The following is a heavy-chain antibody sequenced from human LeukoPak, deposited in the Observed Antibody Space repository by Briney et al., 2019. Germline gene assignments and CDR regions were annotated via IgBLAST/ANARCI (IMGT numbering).Heavy chain of an antibody. CDR1: GYRFTSYG. J-gene: IGHJ4*02. D-gene: IGHD3-9*01. Sequence: GASVKVSCKASGYRFTSYGISWVRQAPGQGLEWMGWISAYNGNTNYAQKLQGRVTMTTDTSTSTAYMELRSLRSDDTAVYYCARGGDGDILTGLVFHYWGQGTLVTVSS. CDR2: ISAYNGNT. CDR3: ARGGDGDILTGLVFHY. V-gene: IGHV1-18*01.